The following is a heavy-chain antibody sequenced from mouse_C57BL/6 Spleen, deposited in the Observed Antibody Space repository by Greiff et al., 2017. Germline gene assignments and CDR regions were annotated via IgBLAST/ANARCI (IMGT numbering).Heavy chain of an antibody. Sequence: EVKLMESGGGLVKPGGSLKLSCAASGFTFSSYTMSWVRQTPEKRLGWVATIIGGGGNTYYPDSVKGRFTISRDNAKNTLYLQMSSLRSEDTALYYCARHVGYYGYFDVWGTGTTVTVSS. V-gene: IGHV5-9*01. D-gene: IGHD2-2*01. J-gene: IGHJ1*03. CDR1: GFTFSSYT. CDR3: ARHVGYYGYFDV. CDR2: IIGGGGNT.